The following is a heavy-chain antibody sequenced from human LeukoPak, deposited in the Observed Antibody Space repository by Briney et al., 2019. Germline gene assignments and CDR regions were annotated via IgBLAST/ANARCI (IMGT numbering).Heavy chain of an antibody. Sequence: GGSLRLSCAASGFTFSSYSMNWVRQAPGKGLGWVSSISSSSSYIYYADSVKGRFTISRDNAKNSLYLQMNSLRAEDTAVYYCARDFRGYSYGSPYFDYWGQGTLVTVSS. CDR2: ISSSSSYI. CDR1: GFTFSSYS. J-gene: IGHJ4*02. CDR3: ARDFRGYSYGSPYFDY. V-gene: IGHV3-21*01. D-gene: IGHD5-18*01.